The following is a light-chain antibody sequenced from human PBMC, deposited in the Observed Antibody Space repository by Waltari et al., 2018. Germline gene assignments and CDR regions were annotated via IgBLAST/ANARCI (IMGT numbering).Light chain of an antibody. CDR3: QQYVTLPAT. V-gene: IGKV3-20*01. CDR1: QSVSWF. J-gene: IGKJ1*01. Sequence: EIVLTQSPGTLSLSPGERATLSCRASQSVSWFLAWYQQKPGQAPRLLIYRASSRATGIPDRFSGSGSGTDFTLTISRLEPEDFAVYYCQQYVTLPATFGQGTKLEI. CDR2: RAS.